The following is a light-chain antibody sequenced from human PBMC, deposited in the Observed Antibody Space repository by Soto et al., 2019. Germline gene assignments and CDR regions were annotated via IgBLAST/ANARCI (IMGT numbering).Light chain of an antibody. CDR3: QQYGSPHT. CDR2: GAS. J-gene: IGKJ5*01. Sequence: ERVMTQSPATLSVSPGERATLSCRASQSVGSNLAWYQQKPGQAPRLLIYGASSTAIGIPDRLSGSVSGSDFSLTINRLEPEDFAVDYCQQYGSPHTFGQGTRLEIK. CDR1: QSVGSN. V-gene: IGKV3-20*01.